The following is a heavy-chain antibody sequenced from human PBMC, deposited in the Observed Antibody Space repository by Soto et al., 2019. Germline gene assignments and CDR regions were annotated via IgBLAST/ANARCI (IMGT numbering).Heavy chain of an antibody. V-gene: IGHV3-30*18. D-gene: IGHD7-27*01. CDR1: GFTFSSYG. CDR3: AKDLTGMLDY. J-gene: IGHJ4*02. Sequence: QVQLVESGGGVVQPWRSLRLSCAASGFTFSSYGMHWVRQAPGKGLEWVAVISYDGSNKYYADSVKGRFTISRDNSKNTLYLQMNSLRAEDTAVYYCAKDLTGMLDYWGQGTLVTVSS. CDR2: ISYDGSNK.